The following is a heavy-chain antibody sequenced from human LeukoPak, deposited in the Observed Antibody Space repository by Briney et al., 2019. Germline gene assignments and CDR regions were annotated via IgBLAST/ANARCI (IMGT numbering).Heavy chain of an antibody. CDR3: ARHSICFDP. CDR2: LYYSGST. J-gene: IGHJ5*02. Sequence: SETLSLTCSVSGGSISSYYWSWIRQPPGKGLEWIGYLYYSGSTNYNPSLKSRVTISVDTSKNQFSLKLTSVTAADTAVYYCARHSICFDPWGQGTLVTVSS. CDR1: GGSISSYY. V-gene: IGHV4-59*08.